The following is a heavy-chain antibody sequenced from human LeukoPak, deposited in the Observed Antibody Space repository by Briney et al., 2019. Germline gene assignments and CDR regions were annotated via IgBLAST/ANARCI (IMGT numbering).Heavy chain of an antibody. CDR2: INWNSGSM. Sequence: GRSLRLSCAVSGFTFDDYAMHWVRQAPGKGLEWVSGINWNSGSMGYADSVKGRFTISRDNAKNSLYLQMNSLRAEDTAVYYCARGHSRLYYVGDYWGQGTLVTVSS. CDR3: ARGHSRLYYVGDY. J-gene: IGHJ4*02. V-gene: IGHV3-9*01. D-gene: IGHD3-10*02. CDR1: GFTFDDYA.